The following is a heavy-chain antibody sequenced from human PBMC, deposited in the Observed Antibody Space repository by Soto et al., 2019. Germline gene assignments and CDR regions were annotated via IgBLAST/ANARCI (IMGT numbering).Heavy chain of an antibody. CDR2: IYHSGSA. V-gene: IGHV4-4*02. CDR1: GGSISSSNW. J-gene: IGHJ4*02. CDR3: ARVARSRSWYFDY. D-gene: IGHD6-13*01. Sequence: PSETLSLTCAVSGGSISSSNWWSWVRQPPGKGLEWIGEIYHSGSANYNPSLKSRVTISVDKSKNQFSLKLSSVTAADTAVYYCARVARSRSWYFDYWGQGNLVTGSS.